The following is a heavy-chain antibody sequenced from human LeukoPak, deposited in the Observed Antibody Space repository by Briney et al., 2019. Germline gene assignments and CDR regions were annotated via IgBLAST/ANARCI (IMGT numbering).Heavy chain of an antibody. J-gene: IGHJ4*02. D-gene: IGHD3-3*01. CDR1: GFTFNTFA. Sequence: GGSLRLSCVASGFTFNTFAMSWVRQAPGKGLEWVANIKQDGSEKYYVDSVKGRFTISRDNAKNSLYLQMNSLRAEDTAVYYCARSLSYYDFWSGYYENFDYWGQGTLVTVSS. CDR2: IKQDGSEK. CDR3: ARSLSYYDFWSGYYENFDY. V-gene: IGHV3-7*01.